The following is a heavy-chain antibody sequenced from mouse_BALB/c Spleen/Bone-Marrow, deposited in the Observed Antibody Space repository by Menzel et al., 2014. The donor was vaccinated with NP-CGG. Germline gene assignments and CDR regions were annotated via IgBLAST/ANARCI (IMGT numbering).Heavy chain of an antibody. V-gene: IGHV5-17*02. Sequence: EVNVVESGGGLVQPGGSRKLSCAASGFTFSSFGMHWVRQAPEKGLEWVAYISSGSSTIYYADTVKGRFTISRDNPKNTLFLQMTSLRSEDTAMYYCARSLYYRYDFFDYWGQGTTLTVSS. D-gene: IGHD2-14*01. CDR1: GFTFSSFG. CDR2: ISSGSSTI. J-gene: IGHJ2*01. CDR3: ARSLYYRYDFFDY.